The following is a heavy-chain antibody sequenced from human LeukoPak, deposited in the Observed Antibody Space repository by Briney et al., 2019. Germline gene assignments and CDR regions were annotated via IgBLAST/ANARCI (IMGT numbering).Heavy chain of an antibody. Sequence: GGSLRLSCTASEFTYGMNWVRQAPGKGLECVSSISSSGSNTYYADSVKGRFTISRDNSKNTLHLQMNSLRAEDTAVYYCVKPLYGGNSAILDSWGQGTLVTVSS. D-gene: IGHD4-23*01. CDR3: VKPLYGGNSAILDS. CDR1: EFTYG. CDR2: ISSSGSNT. J-gene: IGHJ4*02. V-gene: IGHV3-23*01.